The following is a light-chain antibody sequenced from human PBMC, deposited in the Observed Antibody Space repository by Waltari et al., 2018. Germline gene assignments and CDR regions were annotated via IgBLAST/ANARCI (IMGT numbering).Light chain of an antibody. CDR1: RRDVGNYNF. CDR2: EGS. CDR3: CSYAGSRTPWV. J-gene: IGLJ3*02. V-gene: IGLV2-23*01. Sequence: QSVLTQPASVSGSPGQSITISCTGSRRDVGNYNFVSWYLQPPDEAPKLLIYEGSKRPSGISIRFSGSKSGNTASLTISRLQAEDEADYFCCSYAGSRTPWVFGGGTRVTVL.